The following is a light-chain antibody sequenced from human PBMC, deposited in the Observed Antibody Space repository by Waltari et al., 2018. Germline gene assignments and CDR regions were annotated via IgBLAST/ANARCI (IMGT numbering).Light chain of an antibody. CDR3: NSYTGSSAWV. Sequence: QSALTQPPSVSGSPGQSITISCTGTSRDVGFYNYVSWYQQYPGKVPQLLIYDVSDRPSGVSSRFSGSKSGNTAFLTISGLQADDEADYYCNSYTGSSAWVFGGGTKLTVL. V-gene: IGLV2-14*01. CDR2: DVS. CDR1: SRDVGFYNY. J-gene: IGLJ3*02.